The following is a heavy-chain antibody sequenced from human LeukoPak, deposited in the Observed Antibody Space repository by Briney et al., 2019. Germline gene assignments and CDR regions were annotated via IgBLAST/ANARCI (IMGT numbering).Heavy chain of an antibody. CDR3: ARLIVVVPAALRPDI. V-gene: IGHV4-34*01. D-gene: IGHD2-2*01. CDR1: GGSFSGYY. CDR2: INHSGST. Sequence: PPQTLSLTCAVYGGSFSGYYWSWIRQPPGKGLEWIGEINHSGSTNYNPSLKSRVTISVDTSKNQFSLKLSSVTAADTAVYYCARLIVVVPAALRPDIWDQGTMVTVSS. J-gene: IGHJ3*02.